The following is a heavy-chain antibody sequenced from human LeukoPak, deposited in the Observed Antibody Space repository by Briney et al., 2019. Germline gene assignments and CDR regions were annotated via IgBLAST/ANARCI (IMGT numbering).Heavy chain of an antibody. V-gene: IGHV1-69*05. CDR2: IIPIFGTA. CDR3: ASGPMVRGVVRYYYYMDV. CDR1: GGTFSSYA. D-gene: IGHD3-10*01. Sequence: GSSVKVSCKTSGGTFSSYAISWVRQAPGQGLEWMGRIIPIFGTANYAQKFQGRVTITTDESTSTAYMELSSLRSEDTAVYYCASGPMVRGVVRYYYYMDVWGKGTMVTVSS. J-gene: IGHJ6*03.